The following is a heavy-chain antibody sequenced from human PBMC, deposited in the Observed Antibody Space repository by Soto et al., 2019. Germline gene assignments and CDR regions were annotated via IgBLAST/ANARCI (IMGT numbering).Heavy chain of an antibody. D-gene: IGHD6-19*01. CDR1: GFSFGDYA. CDR3: VKDRRTIAVAGDFHS. Sequence: EVVLVESGGGLVQPGRSLRLSCTASGFSFGDYAMYWVRQPPGKGLEWVSCISWNSGFTAYADSVKGRFTISRDNAKNSLFLQMDTVRAEDTAFYYCVKDRRTIAVAGDFHSWGQGTLVPVSS. J-gene: IGHJ4*02. CDR2: ISWNSGFT. V-gene: IGHV3-9*01.